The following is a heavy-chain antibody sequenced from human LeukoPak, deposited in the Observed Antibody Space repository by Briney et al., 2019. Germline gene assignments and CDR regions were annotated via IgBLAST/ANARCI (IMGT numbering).Heavy chain of an antibody. V-gene: IGHV1-8*01. J-gene: IGHJ6*03. CDR3: ARGPQSRGDYYYMDV. CDR1: GYSFTNFD. Sequence: ASVKVSCKASGYSFTNFDVNWVRQATGQGLEWMGWMNPNSGNKGYAQKFQGRVTMTMNTSITTAYMELSSLRSEDTAVYYCARGPQSRGDYYYMDVWGRGTTVTVSS. CDR2: MNPNSGNK. D-gene: IGHD1-26*01.